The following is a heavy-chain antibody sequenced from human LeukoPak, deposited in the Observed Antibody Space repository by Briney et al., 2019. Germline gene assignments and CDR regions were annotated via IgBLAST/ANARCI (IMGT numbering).Heavy chain of an antibody. V-gene: IGHV3-21*01. J-gene: IGHJ4*02. Sequence: PGGSLRLSCAASGFTFSSYSMNWXRQAPGKGLXXVSSISSSSSYIYYADSVKGRFTISRDNAKNSLYLQMNSLRAEDTAVYYCAREYSSRCFDYWGQGTLVTVSS. CDR1: GFTFSSYS. CDR3: AREYSSRCFDY. CDR2: ISSSSSYI. D-gene: IGHD6-13*01.